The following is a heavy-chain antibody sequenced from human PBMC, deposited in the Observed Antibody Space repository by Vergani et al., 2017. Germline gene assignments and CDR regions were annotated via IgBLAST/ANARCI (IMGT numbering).Heavy chain of an antibody. CDR2: IYTSGGT. V-gene: IGHV4-59*10. CDR1: GGSFSSYY. J-gene: IGHJ4*02. D-gene: IGHD3-3*01. CDR3: ARTYYDFWSGYYPLYYFDY. Sequence: QVQLQQRGAGLLKPSETLSLTCAVYGGSFSSYYWSWIRQHAGKGLEWIGRIYTSGGTNSNPSLKSRVTISVDTSKNQFSLKLSSVTAADTAVYYCARTYYDFWSGYYPLYYFDYWGQGTLVTVSS.